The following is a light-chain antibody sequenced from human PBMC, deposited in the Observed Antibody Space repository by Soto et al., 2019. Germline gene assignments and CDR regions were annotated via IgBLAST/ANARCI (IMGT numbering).Light chain of an antibody. J-gene: IGLJ1*01. CDR2: DVS. CDR1: SSDVGGYNY. V-gene: IGLV2-14*01. Sequence: QYVLTQPASVSGSPGQSITISCTGTSSDVGGYNYVSWYQQHPGKAPKLMIYDVSNRPSGVSNRFSGSKSGNTASLTISGLQAEDEADYYCSSYTSSSDYYVFGTGTQLTVL. CDR3: SSYTSSSDYYV.